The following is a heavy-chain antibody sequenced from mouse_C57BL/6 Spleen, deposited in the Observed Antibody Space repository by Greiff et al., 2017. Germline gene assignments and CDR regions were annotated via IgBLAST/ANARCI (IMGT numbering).Heavy chain of an antibody. CDR1: GYTFTSYW. CDR2: IHPNSGST. V-gene: IGHV1-64*01. J-gene: IGHJ4*01. CDR3: ARSLDSSGYVSFYYAMDY. D-gene: IGHD3-2*02. Sequence: QVQLQQPGAELVKPGASVKLSCKASGYTFTSYWMHWVKQRPGQGLEWIGMIHPNSGSTNYNEKFKSKATLTVDKSSSTAYMQLSSLTSEDSAVYYCARSLDSSGYVSFYYAMDYWGQGTSVTVSS.